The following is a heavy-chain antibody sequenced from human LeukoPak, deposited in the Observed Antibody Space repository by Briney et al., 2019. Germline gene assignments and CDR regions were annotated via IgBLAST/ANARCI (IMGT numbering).Heavy chain of an antibody. CDR3: ARVNLRGSQYNWFDP. D-gene: IGHD1-26*01. V-gene: IGHV1-69*08. CDR1: GGTLNTHI. CDR2: TTPIIDTT. Sequence: SVKVSCKASGGTLNTHIFTWVRQAPGQGLXWMGRTTPIIDTTKYAQKFQGRMTITADKSTSTIYMELSSLRSDDTAVYYCARVNLRGSQYNWFDPRGQGTLVTVSS. J-gene: IGHJ5*02.